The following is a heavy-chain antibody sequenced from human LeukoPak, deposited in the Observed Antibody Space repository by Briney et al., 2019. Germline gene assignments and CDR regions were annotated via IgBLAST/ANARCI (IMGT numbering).Heavy chain of an antibody. Sequence: GGSTYYPASVKRRFTLSRDNSKNPLDLQMNSLRAEDTAVYYCAKVGCSSTGCYSPYFDYWGQGTLVTVSS. V-gene: IGHV3-23*01. CDR3: AKVGCSSTGCYSPYFDY. J-gene: IGHJ4*02. D-gene: IGHD2-2*01. CDR2: GGST.